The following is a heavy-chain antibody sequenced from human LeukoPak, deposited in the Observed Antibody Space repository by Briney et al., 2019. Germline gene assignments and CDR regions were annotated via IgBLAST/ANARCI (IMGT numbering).Heavy chain of an antibody. V-gene: IGHV3-23*01. Sequence: PGGSLRLSCAASGFTFSSYPVSWVRQAPGRGLEWVSAITSSGGTYYIASVRGRFAISRDNSKSTLYLQMDSLRAEDTALYYCANSPTGSCYFDSWGQGTLVTVSS. J-gene: IGHJ4*02. CDR1: GFTFSSYP. CDR3: ANSPTGSCYFDS. CDR2: ITSSGGT. D-gene: IGHD6-19*01.